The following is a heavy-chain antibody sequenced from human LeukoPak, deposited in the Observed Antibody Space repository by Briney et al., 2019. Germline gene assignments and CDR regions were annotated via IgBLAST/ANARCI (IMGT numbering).Heavy chain of an antibody. J-gene: IGHJ4*02. V-gene: IGHV1-69*05. CDR3: AREPLGCGGDCHFDY. D-gene: IGHD2-21*02. CDR2: IIPIYDPV. Sequence: ASVKVSCKASGGTFSSYAFSWMRQAPGQGLEWMGRIIPIYDPVDYAQRFQVRVTITTDESTNTVYMELSSLRYEDTAVYYCAREPLGCGGDCHFDYWGQGTLVTVSS. CDR1: GGTFSSYA.